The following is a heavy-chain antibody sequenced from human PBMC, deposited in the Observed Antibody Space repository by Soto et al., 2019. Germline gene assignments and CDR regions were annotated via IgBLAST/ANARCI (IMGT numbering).Heavy chain of an antibody. CDR1: RFTLTNYD. Sequence: PGGSLRLSCAASRFTLTNYDMNWVRQAPGKGLEWVSSISSGSSYIYYADSVRGRFTISRDNAKNTLDLQMNNLRADDTAVYYCARLGDFFGSRGHFDYWGQGTLVTVSS. D-gene: IGHD3-10*01. CDR3: ARLGDFFGSRGHFDY. V-gene: IGHV3-21*01. J-gene: IGHJ4*02. CDR2: ISSGSSYI.